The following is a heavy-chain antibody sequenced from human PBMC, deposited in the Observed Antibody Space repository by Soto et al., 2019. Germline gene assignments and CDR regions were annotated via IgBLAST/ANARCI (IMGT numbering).Heavy chain of an antibody. Sequence: EVQLLESGGGLVQPGGSLRLSCAASGFTFSSYAMSWVRRAPGKGLEWVSAISGSGGSTYYADSVKGRFTISRDNSKNTLYLQMNSLRAEDTAVYYCAKDSSSWHGYFDYWGQGTLVTVSS. J-gene: IGHJ4*02. CDR1: GFTFSSYA. CDR2: ISGSGGST. D-gene: IGHD6-13*01. V-gene: IGHV3-23*01. CDR3: AKDSSSWHGYFDY.